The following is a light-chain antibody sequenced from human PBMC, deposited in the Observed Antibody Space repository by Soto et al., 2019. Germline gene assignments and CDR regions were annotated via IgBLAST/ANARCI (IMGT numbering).Light chain of an antibody. CDR2: GAS. Sequence: EIVLTQSPGTLSSSPGERATLSCRASQSVGSSFLAWYQQKPGQAPRLLIHGASTRATGVPDRFSGSGSGTDFTLTISRLEPEDFAVYYCQQYGSSSGTVGQGTKVEIK. J-gene: IGKJ1*01. CDR3: QQYGSSSGT. V-gene: IGKV3-20*01. CDR1: QSVGSSF.